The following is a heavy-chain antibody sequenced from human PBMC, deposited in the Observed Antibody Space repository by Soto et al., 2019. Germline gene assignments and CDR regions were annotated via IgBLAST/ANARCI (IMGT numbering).Heavy chain of an antibody. Sequence: PVGSLRLSCAASGFTFSSYGMHWVRQSPGKGLEWVAVIWYDGSNKYYADSVKGRFTISRDNSKNTLYLQMNSLRAEDTAVYYCARVNTMVRRAIPNIWGQRTMVTVSS. CDR2: IWYDGSNK. CDR1: GFTFSSYG. J-gene: IGHJ3*02. D-gene: IGHD3-10*01. CDR3: ARVNTMVRRAIPNI. V-gene: IGHV3-33*01.